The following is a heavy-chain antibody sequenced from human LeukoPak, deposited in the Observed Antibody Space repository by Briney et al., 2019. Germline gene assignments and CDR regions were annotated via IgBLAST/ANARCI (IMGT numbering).Heavy chain of an antibody. CDR2: INPSGGST. Sequence: GASVKVSCKASGYTFTSYYMHWVRQAPGQGLEWMGIINPSGGSTSYAQKFKGRVTMTRDMSTSTVYMDLSSLRSEDTAVYYCARTVEYYYDSSGYSGHAFDIWGQGTMVTVSS. J-gene: IGHJ3*02. V-gene: IGHV1-46*01. CDR1: GYTFTSYY. D-gene: IGHD3-22*01. CDR3: ARTVEYYYDSSGYSGHAFDI.